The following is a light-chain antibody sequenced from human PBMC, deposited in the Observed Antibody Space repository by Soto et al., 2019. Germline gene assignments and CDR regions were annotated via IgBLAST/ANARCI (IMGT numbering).Light chain of an antibody. Sequence: QSPATVTLSTGXTATLSXRASQSVSSYLAWYQQKPLQAPTLLIYDASTSATGIPPRFSCRWSGTEFNLTISRMHAEGFAVYYCQEYNNWRPITFGQGTRIEI. CDR1: QSVSSY. CDR2: DAS. V-gene: IGKV3-15*01. J-gene: IGKJ5*01. CDR3: QEYNNWRPIT.